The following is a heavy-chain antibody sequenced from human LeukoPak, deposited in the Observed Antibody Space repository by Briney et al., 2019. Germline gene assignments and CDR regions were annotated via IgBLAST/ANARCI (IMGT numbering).Heavy chain of an antibody. Sequence: SETLSLTCDVYGGSFSGYYWSWTRQPPGKGLEWIGEINHSGFINYNPSLKSRVIISADTSKIQFSLKLTSVTAADTAVYYCARGQRAFDAWGQGTMVTVST. V-gene: IGHV4-34*01. J-gene: IGHJ3*01. CDR1: GGSFSGYY. CDR2: INHSGFI. CDR3: ARGQRAFDA.